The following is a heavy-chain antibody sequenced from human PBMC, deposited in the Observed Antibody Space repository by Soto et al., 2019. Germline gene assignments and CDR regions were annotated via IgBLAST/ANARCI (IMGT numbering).Heavy chain of an antibody. CDR3: ATLWFGEGNY. CDR1: CGSISSSSYY. Sequence: QLQLQESGPGLVKPSETLSLTCTVSCGSISSSSYYWGWIRQPPGKGLEWIGSIYYSGSTYYNPSLKSRVTISVDTSKNQFSLKLSSVTAADTAVYYCATLWFGEGNYWGQGTLGTVSS. CDR2: IYYSGST. J-gene: IGHJ4*02. V-gene: IGHV4-39*01. D-gene: IGHD3-10*01.